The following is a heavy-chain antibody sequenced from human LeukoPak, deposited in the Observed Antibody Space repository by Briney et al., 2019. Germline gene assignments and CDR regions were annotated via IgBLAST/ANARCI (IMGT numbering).Heavy chain of an antibody. J-gene: IGHJ6*03. CDR3: ARVPIYHYYYMDV. CDR2: ISSSSSTI. V-gene: IGHV3-48*01. Sequence: GGSLRLSCAASGFTFSSYSMNWVRQAPGKGLEWVSYISSSSSTIYYADSVKGRFTISRDNAKNSLYLQMNSLRAEDTAVYYCARVPIYHYYYMDVWGKGTTVTVSS. CDR1: GFTFSSYS.